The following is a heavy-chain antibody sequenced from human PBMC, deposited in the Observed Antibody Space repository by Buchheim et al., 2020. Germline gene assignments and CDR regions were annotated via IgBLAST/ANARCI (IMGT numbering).Heavy chain of an antibody. V-gene: IGHV3-48*01. D-gene: IGHD3-3*01. J-gene: IGHJ4*02. CDR3: AREGENRYDFWSGYYYHY. Sequence: EVQLVESGGGLVQPGGSLRLSCAASGFTFSSYAMSWVRQAPGKGLEWVSYISSSSSTIYSADSVKGRFTISRDNAKNSLYLQMNSLRAEDTAVYYCAREGENRYDFWSGYYYHYWGQGTL. CDR2: ISSSSSTI. CDR1: GFTFSSYA.